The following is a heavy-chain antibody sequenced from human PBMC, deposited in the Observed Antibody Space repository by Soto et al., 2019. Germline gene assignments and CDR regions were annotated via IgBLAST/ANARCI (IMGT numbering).Heavy chain of an antibody. V-gene: IGHV1-2*02. J-gene: IGHJ4*02. CDR1: GYTFIDYY. CDR3: ARDSRGVGYGDYSL. D-gene: IGHD4-17*01. CDR2: IKPNTGTT. Sequence: QVQLVQSGAEVKKPGASVKVSCKASGYTFIDYYIHWVRQAPGQGLEWMGWIKPNTGTTNFAQKFQGRVTMTSDTSITTAYMELRSLRSDDTAQYYCARDSRGVGYGDYSLWGQGTLVIVSS.